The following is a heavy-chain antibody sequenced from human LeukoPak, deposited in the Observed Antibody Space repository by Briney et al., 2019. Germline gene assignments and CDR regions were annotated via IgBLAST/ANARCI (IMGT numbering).Heavy chain of an antibody. CDR2: IAHHGSDK. CDR1: GFTFSSSA. V-gene: IGHV3-30*02. CDR3: AKDGSWSCTD. Sequence: PWGSLRLSCAASGFTFSSSAMHWVRQGPGKGLEWVAYIAHHGSDKYYADSVKGRFTISRDNSKRTLSLQINSLRPDDTAVYYCAKDGSWSCTDWGQGTLVTVSS. J-gene: IGHJ4*02. D-gene: IGHD2-8*02.